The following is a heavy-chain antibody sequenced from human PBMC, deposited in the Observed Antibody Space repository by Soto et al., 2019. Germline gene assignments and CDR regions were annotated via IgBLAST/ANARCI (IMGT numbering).Heavy chain of an antibody. Sequence: SETLSLTCAVYGGSFSCYYWSWIRQPPGKGLEWIGEINHSGSTNYNPSLKSRVTISVDTSKNQFSLKLSSVTAADTAVYYCARKVTSYCSSTSCPYYFDYWGQGTLVNVSS. CDR1: GGSFSCYY. CDR2: INHSGST. V-gene: IGHV4-34*01. J-gene: IGHJ4*02. CDR3: ARKVTSYCSSTSCPYYFDY. D-gene: IGHD2-2*01.